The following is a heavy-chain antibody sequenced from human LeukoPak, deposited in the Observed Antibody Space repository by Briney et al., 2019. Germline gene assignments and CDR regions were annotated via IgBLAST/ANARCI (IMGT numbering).Heavy chain of an antibody. CDR2: ISISSSYI. J-gene: IGHJ5*02. V-gene: IGHV3-21*01. D-gene: IGHD2-15*01. Sequence: GGPLRLTCSASGFTFSSYSMNWVRRAPGKGLEWVSSISISSSYIYYADSVKGRFTISRDNAKNTLYLQMNSLRAEDTAVYYCARDYGGEVAVPANWFAPWGQGTLVTVSS. CDR1: GFTFSSYS. CDR3: ARDYGGEVAVPANWFAP.